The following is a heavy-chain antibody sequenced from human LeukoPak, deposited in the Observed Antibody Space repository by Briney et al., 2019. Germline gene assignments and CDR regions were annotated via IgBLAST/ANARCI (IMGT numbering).Heavy chain of an antibody. V-gene: IGHV3-15*01. CDR1: GFTFSNVW. Sequence: GGSLRLSSAASGFTFSNVWMSWVRQAPGKGLEWVGRIKSKTDGGTTDYAAPVKGRFRISRDDSKNTLYLQINSLEAEDTAVYYCTTVANGGDFDYWGQGTLVTVSS. CDR3: TTVANGGDFDY. CDR2: IKSKTDGGTT. D-gene: IGHD3-16*01. J-gene: IGHJ4*02.